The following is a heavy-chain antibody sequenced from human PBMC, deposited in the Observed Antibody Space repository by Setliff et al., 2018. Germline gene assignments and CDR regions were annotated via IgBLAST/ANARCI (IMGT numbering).Heavy chain of an antibody. CDR2: IYHNGNT. CDR3: ARDRTAYSYGLDV. J-gene: IGHJ6*02. CDR1: GGSVSPYF. D-gene: IGHD5-18*01. V-gene: IGHV4-59*02. Sequence: PSETLSLTCTVSGGSVSPYFWSWIRQPPGKGLQWIGYIYHNGNTNFNPSLKSRVNMSIDMSKNQFALNLKSVTAADTAVYYCARDRTAYSYGLDVWGQGTTVTVS.